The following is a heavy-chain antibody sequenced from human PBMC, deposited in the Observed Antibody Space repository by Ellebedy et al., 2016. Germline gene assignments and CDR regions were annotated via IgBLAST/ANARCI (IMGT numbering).Heavy chain of an antibody. CDR2: IKQDGSEK. D-gene: IGHD3-16*01. V-gene: IGHV3-7*01. CDR1: NFAFSTYY. Sequence: GESLKISXIASNFAFSTYYMSWVRQAPGKGLEWVANIKQDGSEKYYVDSVKGRFTISRDNAKNSLYLQMNSLRAEDTAVYYCARGVGGTSLNWFDPWGQGTLVTVSS. J-gene: IGHJ5*02. CDR3: ARGVGGTSLNWFDP.